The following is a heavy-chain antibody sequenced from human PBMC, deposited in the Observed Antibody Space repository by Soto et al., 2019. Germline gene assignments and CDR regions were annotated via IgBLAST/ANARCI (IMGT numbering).Heavy chain of an antibody. CDR2: MNPNSGNT. V-gene: IGHV1-8*01. D-gene: IGHD3-3*01. CDR1: GYTFTSYD. Sequence: ASVKVSCKASGYTFTSYDINWVRQATGQGLEWMGWMNPNSGNTGYAQKFQGRVTMTRNTSISTAYMELSSLRSEDTAVYYCARVALEWLYHFDIWGQGTMVTVSS. CDR3: ARVALEWLYHFDI. J-gene: IGHJ3*02.